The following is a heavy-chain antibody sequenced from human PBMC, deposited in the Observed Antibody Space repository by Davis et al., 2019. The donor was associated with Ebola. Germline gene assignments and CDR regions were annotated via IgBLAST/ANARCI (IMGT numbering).Heavy chain of an antibody. CDR1: GFTFDDYA. J-gene: IGHJ4*02. CDR3: ARDAGGYSSSFDY. CDR2: ISWNSGSI. D-gene: IGHD6-13*01. Sequence: GGSLRLSCAASGFTFDDYAMHWVRQAPGKGLEWVSGISWNSGSIGYADSVKGRFTISRDNAKNTLYLQMNSLRAEDTAVYYCARDAGGYSSSFDYWGQGTLVTVSS. V-gene: IGHV3-9*01.